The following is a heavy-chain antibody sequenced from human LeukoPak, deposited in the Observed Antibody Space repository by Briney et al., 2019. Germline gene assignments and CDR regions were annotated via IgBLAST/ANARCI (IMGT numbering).Heavy chain of an antibody. CDR3: AREGLVYSGSYRTRAFDI. J-gene: IGHJ3*02. D-gene: IGHD1-26*01. Sequence: PGGSLRLSCAASGFTFSRYSMNWVRQAPGKGLEWVSSISSSSSYIYYADSVKGRFTISRDNAKNSLYLQMNSLRAEDTAVYYCAREGLVYSGSYRTRAFDIWGRGTMVSVSS. V-gene: IGHV3-21*01. CDR2: ISSSSSYI. CDR1: GFTFSRYS.